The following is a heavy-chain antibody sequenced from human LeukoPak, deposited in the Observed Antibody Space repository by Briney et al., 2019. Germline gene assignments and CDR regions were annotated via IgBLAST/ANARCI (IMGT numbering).Heavy chain of an antibody. V-gene: IGHV4-39*01. CDR1: GGSISRSAYY. CDR2: ISDSGST. J-gene: IGHJ6*02. D-gene: IGHD3-10*01. Sequence: KPSETLSLTRIVSGGSISRSAYYWGWLRQPPGKGLEWIGSISDSGSTYYSPSLKSRVTISVHTSKNQFSLKLRLVTATDTAVYYCARQDIWFGELVVWGQGTTVTVSS. CDR3: ARQDIWFGELVV.